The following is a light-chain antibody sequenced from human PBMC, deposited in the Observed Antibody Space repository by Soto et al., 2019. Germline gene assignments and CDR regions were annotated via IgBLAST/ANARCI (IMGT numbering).Light chain of an antibody. CDR2: DAS. J-gene: IGKJ5*01. Sequence: DIVLTQSPATLSLSPGERATLSCRASQSVSSYLAWYQQKPGQAPRLLISDASNRATGIPARFSGSGSGTDFTLTISSLEPEDFAVYYCQQRTKTFGQGTRLDIK. CDR1: QSVSSY. CDR3: QQRTKT. V-gene: IGKV3-11*01.